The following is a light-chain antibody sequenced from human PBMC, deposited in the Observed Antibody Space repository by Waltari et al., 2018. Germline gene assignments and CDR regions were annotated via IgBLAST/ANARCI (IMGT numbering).Light chain of an antibody. CDR1: SSDVGGYNY. V-gene: IGLV2-11*01. CDR3: CSYAGGSWV. Sequence: QSALTQPRSVSGSPGQSVTISCTGTSSDVGGYNYVSWYQQHPGKAPKLMSFDVSQRPSGVPDRFSGSKSGNTASLTISGLQADDEAVYYCCSYAGGSWVFGGGTKLTVL. CDR2: DVS. J-gene: IGLJ3*02.